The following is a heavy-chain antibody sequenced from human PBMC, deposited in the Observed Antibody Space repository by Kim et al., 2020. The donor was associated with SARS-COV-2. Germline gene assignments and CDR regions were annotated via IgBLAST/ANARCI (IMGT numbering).Heavy chain of an antibody. J-gene: IGHJ3*02. V-gene: IGHV3-30*18. CDR3: AKELENYDILTGLGAFDI. Sequence: GGSLRLSCAASGFTFSSYGMHWVRQAPGKGLEWVAVISYDGSNKYYADSVKGRFTISRDNSKNTLYLQMNSLRAEDTAVYYCAKELENYDILTGLGAFDIWGQGTMVTVSS. D-gene: IGHD3-9*01. CDR2: ISYDGSNK. CDR1: GFTFSSYG.